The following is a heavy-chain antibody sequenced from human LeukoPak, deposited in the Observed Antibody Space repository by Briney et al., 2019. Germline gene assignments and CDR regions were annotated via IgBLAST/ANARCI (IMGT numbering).Heavy chain of an antibody. CDR2: IWYDGSNK. Sequence: GGSLRLSCAASGFTFSSYGMHWVRQAPGKGLEWVAVIWYDGSNKYYADSVKGRFTISRDNSKNTLYLQMNSLRAEDTAVYYCARDPQVRGVVIYGMDVWGQGTTVTVSS. CDR3: ARDPQVRGVVIYGMDV. V-gene: IGHV3-33*01. D-gene: IGHD3-10*01. J-gene: IGHJ6*02. CDR1: GFTFSSYG.